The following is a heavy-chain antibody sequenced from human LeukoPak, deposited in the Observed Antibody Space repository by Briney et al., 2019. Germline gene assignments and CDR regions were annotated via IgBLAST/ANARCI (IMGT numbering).Heavy chain of an antibody. CDR2: ISSSGSSI. D-gene: IGHD3-22*01. CDR3: LSSGYYSSARFFQH. Sequence: GGSLRLSCAASGFTFSDYYMSWIRQAPGKGLEWVSYISSSGSSISYADSVKGRFTISRDNAKNSLYLQMNSLRAEDTAVYYCLSSGYYSSARFFQHWGQGTLVTVSS. V-gene: IGHV3-11*04. J-gene: IGHJ1*01. CDR1: GFTFSDYY.